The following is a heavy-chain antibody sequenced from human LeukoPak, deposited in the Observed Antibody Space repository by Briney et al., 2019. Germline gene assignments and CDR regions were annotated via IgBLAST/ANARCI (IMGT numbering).Heavy chain of an antibody. CDR1: GGSINSYY. CDR2: IYSSGST. V-gene: IGHV4-4*09. J-gene: IGHJ6*03. CDR3: ASTTTTYYSYFYYYMGV. D-gene: IGHD4-17*01. Sequence: SETLSLTCTVSGGSINSYYWSWLRQPPGKGLEWFGYIYSSGSTYYNPSLNSRVTISVDTSKNQFSLKLTSVTAADTAVYYCASTTTTYYSYFYYYMGVWGKGTTVTVSS.